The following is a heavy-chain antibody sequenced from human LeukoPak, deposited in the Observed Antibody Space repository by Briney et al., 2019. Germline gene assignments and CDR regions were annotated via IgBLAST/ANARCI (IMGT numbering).Heavy chain of an antibody. J-gene: IGHJ4*02. V-gene: IGHV3-7*01. CDR2: IKRDGSDT. CDR1: GFAFSSYW. Sequence: GGSLRLSCAASGFAFSSYWMSWVRQAPGKGLEWVANIKRDGSDTYYVDSVKGRFTISRDNAKNSLYLQLNSLRAEDTAVYYCARDANYYDSRGENYFNCWGQGTLVTVSS. CDR3: ARDANYYDSRGENYFNC. D-gene: IGHD3-22*01.